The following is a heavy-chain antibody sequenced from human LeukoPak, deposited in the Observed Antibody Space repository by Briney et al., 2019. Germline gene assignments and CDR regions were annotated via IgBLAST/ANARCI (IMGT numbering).Heavy chain of an antibody. Sequence: SETLSLTCTVSGGSISSYYWSWILQPPGKGLEWIGYIYYSGSTNYNPSLKSRVTTSVDTSKNQFSLKLSSVTAADTAVYYCARHSHTYYYGMDLWGQGTTVTVSS. CDR3: ARHSHTYYYGMDL. CDR1: GGSISSYY. V-gene: IGHV4-59*08. CDR2: IYYSGST. J-gene: IGHJ6*02.